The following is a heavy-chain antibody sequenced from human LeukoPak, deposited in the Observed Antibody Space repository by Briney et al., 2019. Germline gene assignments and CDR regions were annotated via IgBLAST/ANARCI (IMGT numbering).Heavy chain of an antibody. CDR2: ISSSGSTI. D-gene: IGHD2-2*01. CDR1: GFTFSDYY. J-gene: IGHJ6*02. V-gene: IGHV3-11*01. Sequence: GGSLRLSCAASGFTFSDYYMSWIRQAPGKGLEWVSYISSSGSTIYYADSVKGRFTISRDNAKNSLYLQMNSLRAEDTAVYYCARVPLVVVPAAVNYDYYGLDVWGQGTPDT. CDR3: ARVPLVVVPAAVNYDYYGLDV.